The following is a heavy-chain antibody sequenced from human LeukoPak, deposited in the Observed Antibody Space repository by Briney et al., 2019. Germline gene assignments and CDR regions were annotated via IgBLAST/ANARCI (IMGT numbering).Heavy chain of an antibody. D-gene: IGHD6-19*01. CDR2: IVPIFGTA. Sequence: ASVKVSCKASGGTFSSYAISWVRQAPGQGLEWMGGIVPIFGTANYAQKFQGRVTITADKSTSTAYMELSSLRSEDTAVYYCASAVAGSVMDYWGQGTLVTVSS. J-gene: IGHJ4*02. CDR3: ASAVAGSVMDY. CDR1: GGTFSSYA. V-gene: IGHV1-69*06.